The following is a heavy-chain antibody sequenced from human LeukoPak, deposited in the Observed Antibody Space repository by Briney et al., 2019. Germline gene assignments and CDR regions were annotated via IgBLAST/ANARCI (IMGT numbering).Heavy chain of an antibody. CDR2: INHSGST. J-gene: IGHJ4*02. V-gene: IGHV4-34*01. D-gene: IGHD3-22*01. Sequence: SETLSLTCAVYGGSFSGYYWSWIRQPPGKGLEWIGEINHSGSTNYNASLKSRVTISLDTSKNHFSLKVSSMTAADTAVYYCARRRVTVIVVSTFDSWGQGTLVTVSS. CDR3: ARRRVTVIVVSTFDS. CDR1: GGSFSGYY.